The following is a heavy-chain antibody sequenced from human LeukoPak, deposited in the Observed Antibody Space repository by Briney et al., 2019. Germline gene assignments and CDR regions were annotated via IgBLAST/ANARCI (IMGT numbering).Heavy chain of an antibody. CDR2: INSNSGGT. CDR1: GYTFTGYY. D-gene: IGHD3-10*01. CDR3: ARESSITMVRGVIITLDY. Sequence: ASVKVSCKASGYTFTGYYMHWVRQAPGQGLEWMGWINSNSGGTNYAQKFQGRVTMTRDTSISTAYMELSRLRSDDTAVYYCARESSITMVRGVIITLDYWGQGTLVTVSS. V-gene: IGHV1-2*02. J-gene: IGHJ4*02.